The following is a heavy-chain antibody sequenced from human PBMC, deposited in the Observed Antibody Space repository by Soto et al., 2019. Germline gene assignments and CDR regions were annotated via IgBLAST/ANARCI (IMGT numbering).Heavy chain of an antibody. CDR2: VYFSGST. CDR1: GGSVSSPDFY. Sequence: SETLSLTCTVSGGSVSSPDFYWSWIRQPPGKGLEWIGFVYFSGSTNYNHSLQSRVTISVDTSKNQFSLRLTSVTAADTALYYGGSVACDIHFRCRGQVNLVIFSS. V-gene: IGHV4-61*08. J-gene: IGHJ4*02. D-gene: IGHD3-9*01. CDR3: GSVACDIHFRC.